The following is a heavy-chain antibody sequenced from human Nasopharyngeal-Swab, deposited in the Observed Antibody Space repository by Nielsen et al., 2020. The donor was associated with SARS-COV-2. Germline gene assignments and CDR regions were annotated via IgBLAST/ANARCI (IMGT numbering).Heavy chain of an antibody. D-gene: IGHD3-22*01. Sequence: SETLSLTCTVSGGSISSYYWSWIRQPAGKGLEWIGRIYTSGSTNYNPSLKSRVTMSVGTSKNQFSLKLSSVTAADTAVYYCARDRVDDYYDSSGQVYYFDYWGQGTLVTVSS. CDR3: ARDRVDDYYDSSGQVYYFDY. CDR1: GGSISSYY. CDR2: IYTSGST. J-gene: IGHJ4*02. V-gene: IGHV4-4*07.